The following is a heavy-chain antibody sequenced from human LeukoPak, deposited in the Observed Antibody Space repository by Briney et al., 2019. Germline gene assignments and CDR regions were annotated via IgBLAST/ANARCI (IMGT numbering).Heavy chain of an antibody. V-gene: IGHV4-34*01. J-gene: IGHJ4*02. CDR2: INHSGST. CDR3: ARHPYSSSSRSIFGDY. CDR1: GGSFSGYY. D-gene: IGHD6-6*01. Sequence: SETLSLTCAVYGGSFSGYYWSWIRQPPGKGLEWIGEINHSGSTNYNPSLKSRVTISVDTSKNQFSLKLSSVTAADTAVYYCARHPYSSSSRSIFGDYWGQGTLVTVSS.